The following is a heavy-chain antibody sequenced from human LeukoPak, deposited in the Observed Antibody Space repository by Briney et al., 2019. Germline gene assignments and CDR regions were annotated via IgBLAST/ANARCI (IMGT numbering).Heavy chain of an antibody. D-gene: IGHD4-23*01. V-gene: IGHV1-69*13. J-gene: IGHJ4*02. CDR3: ASLYGGNSGGPFDY. Sequence: GASVKVSCKASGGTFISYAISWVRQAPGQGLEWMGGIIPIFGTANYAQKFQGRVTITADESTSTAYMELSSLRSEDTAVYYCASLYGGNSGGPFDYWGQGTLVTVSS. CDR2: IIPIFGTA. CDR1: GGTFISYA.